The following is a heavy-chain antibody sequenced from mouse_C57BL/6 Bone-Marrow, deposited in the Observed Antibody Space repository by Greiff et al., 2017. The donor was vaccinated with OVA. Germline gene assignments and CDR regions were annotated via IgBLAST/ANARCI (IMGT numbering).Heavy chain of an antibody. CDR1: GFTFSSYG. J-gene: IGHJ3*01. V-gene: IGHV5-6*01. CDR3: ARHEGRRTPWFAY. Sequence: EVQVVESGGDLVKPGGSLKLSCAASGFTFSSYGMSWVRQTPDKRLEWVATISSGGSYTYYPDSVKGRFTISRDNAKNTLYLQMSSLKSEDTAMYYCARHEGRRTPWFAYWGQGTLVTVSA. CDR2: ISSGGSYT.